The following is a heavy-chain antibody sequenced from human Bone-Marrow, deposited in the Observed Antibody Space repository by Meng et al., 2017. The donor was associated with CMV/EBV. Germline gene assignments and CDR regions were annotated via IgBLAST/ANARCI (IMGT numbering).Heavy chain of an antibody. CDR3: SYDISGYYRPYFDY. Sequence: GGSLRLSCIVSGFTFAVYAVSWVRQAPGKGLEWVGFIRSRAYGGTTEYAASVKGRFTISKDDSKTIAYLQMNSLKTEDTAVYYCSYDISGYYRPYFDYWGQGTLVTVSS. CDR2: IRSRAYGGTT. CDR1: GFTFAVYA. D-gene: IGHD3-22*01. V-gene: IGHV3-49*04. J-gene: IGHJ4*02.